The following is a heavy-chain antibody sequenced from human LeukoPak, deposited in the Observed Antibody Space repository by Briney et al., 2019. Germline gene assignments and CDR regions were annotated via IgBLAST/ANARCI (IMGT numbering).Heavy chain of an antibody. CDR1: GFTFSSYA. J-gene: IGHJ4*02. Sequence: GGSLRLSCAASGFTFSSYAMSWVRQAPGKGLEWVAFIRYDGSNKYYADSVKGRFTISRDNSKNTLYLQMNSLRAEDTAVYYCAAGLVTPLVSGYWGQGTLVTVSS. D-gene: IGHD4-11*01. CDR2: IRYDGSNK. V-gene: IGHV3-30*02. CDR3: AAGLVTPLVSGY.